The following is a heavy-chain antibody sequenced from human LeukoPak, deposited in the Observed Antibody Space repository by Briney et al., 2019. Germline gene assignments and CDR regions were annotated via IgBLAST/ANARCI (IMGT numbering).Heavy chain of an antibody. CDR3: AKESLRGHSYGFDN. D-gene: IGHD5-18*01. V-gene: IGHV3-23*01. CDR1: GFTFDDYA. Sequence: GGSLRLSCAASGFTFDDYAMHRVRQGPGKGLEWVSAISASGDTTYYADSVRGRFTISRDNSKNTLYLQMNSLRAGDTALYYCAKESLRGHSYGFDNWGQGTLVTVSS. CDR2: ISASGDTT. J-gene: IGHJ4*02.